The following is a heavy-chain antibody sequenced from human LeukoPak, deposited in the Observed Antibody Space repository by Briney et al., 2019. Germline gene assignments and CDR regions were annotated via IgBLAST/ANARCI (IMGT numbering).Heavy chain of an antibody. D-gene: IGHD3-3*01. CDR3: AREGGFYRPLDY. CDR1: GGSISSTNW. V-gene: IGHV4-4*02. Sequence: PSETLSLTCGVSGGSISSTNWWTWVRQPPGKGLEWIGEVHLDGRTNYNPSLESRLTMSVDLSENHISLKLTSVTAADSAVYYCAREGGFYRPLDYSGQGTLVTVSS. CDR2: VHLDGRT. J-gene: IGHJ4*02.